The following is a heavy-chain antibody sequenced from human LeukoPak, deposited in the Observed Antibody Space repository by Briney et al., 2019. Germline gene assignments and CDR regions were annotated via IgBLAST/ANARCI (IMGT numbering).Heavy chain of an antibody. CDR1: GGSISSYY. Sequence: SETLSLTCTVSGGSISSYYWSWIRQPPGKGLERIGYIYYSGSTNYNPSLKSRVTISVDTSKNQFSLKLSSVTAADTAVYYCARDEWWRETYAFDIWGQGTMVTVSS. D-gene: IGHD2-15*01. J-gene: IGHJ3*02. CDR2: IYYSGST. V-gene: IGHV4-59*01. CDR3: ARDEWWRETYAFDI.